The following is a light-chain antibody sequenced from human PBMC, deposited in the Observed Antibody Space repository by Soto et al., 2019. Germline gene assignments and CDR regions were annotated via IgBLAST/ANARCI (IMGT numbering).Light chain of an antibody. J-gene: IGKJ1*01. CDR3: QQSYSTPWT. V-gene: IGKV1-39*01. Sequence: DIQMTQSPSSLSASVGDRVTITCRASQSISSYLNWYQQKPGKAPKLLIYAASSLQRGVPSRFSSSGSGTDFTPTISSLQPEEFATYYCQQSYSTPWTFVQGTKVEIK. CDR1: QSISSY. CDR2: AAS.